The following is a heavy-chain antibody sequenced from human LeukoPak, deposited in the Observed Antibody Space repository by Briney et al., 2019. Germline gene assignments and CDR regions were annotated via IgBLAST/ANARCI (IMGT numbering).Heavy chain of an antibody. CDR3: ASSEPDAAGSFDY. CDR1: GGSISSYY. J-gene: IGHJ4*02. Sequence: PSETLSLTCTVSGGSISSYYWSWIRQPPGKGLEWIGYIYYSGSTNYNPSLKSRVTISVDTSKNQFSLKLSSVTAADTAVYYCASSEPDAAGSFDYWGQGTLVTVSS. D-gene: IGHD6-13*01. CDR2: IYYSGST. V-gene: IGHV4-59*01.